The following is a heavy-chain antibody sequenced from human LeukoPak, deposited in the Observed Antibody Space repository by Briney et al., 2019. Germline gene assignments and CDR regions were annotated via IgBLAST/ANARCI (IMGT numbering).Heavy chain of an antibody. V-gene: IGHV3-48*03. Sequence: GGSLRLSCAASGFTFSSYEMNWVRQAPGKGLEWVSYISSSGSTIYYADSVKGRFTSSRDNAKNSLYLQMNSLRAEDTAVYYCARDGFPYDSSGYYQYYFDYWGQGTLVTVSS. D-gene: IGHD3-22*01. CDR1: GFTFSSYE. CDR3: ARDGFPYDSSGYYQYYFDY. J-gene: IGHJ4*02. CDR2: ISSSGSTI.